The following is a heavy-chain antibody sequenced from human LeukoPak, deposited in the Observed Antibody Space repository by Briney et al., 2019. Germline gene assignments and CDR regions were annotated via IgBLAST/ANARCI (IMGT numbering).Heavy chain of an antibody. CDR3: ARYYDSSGGPFDF. CDR2: ISIAGSTK. CDR1: GFTFRSHA. J-gene: IGHJ4*02. V-gene: IGHV3-30*04. Sequence: GGSLRLSCTASGFTFRSHAMHWVRQAPGKGLEWVAVISIAGSTKYYADSVKGRFTISRDNVKNSLYLQMNSLRAEDTALYYCARYYDSSGGPFDFWGQGTRVTVSS. D-gene: IGHD3-22*01.